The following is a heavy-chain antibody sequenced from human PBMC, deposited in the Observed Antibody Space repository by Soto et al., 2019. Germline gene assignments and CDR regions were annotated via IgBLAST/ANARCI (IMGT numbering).Heavy chain of an antibody. CDR2: ISGSGGTT. J-gene: IGHJ4*02. V-gene: IGHV3-23*01. D-gene: IGHD6-19*01. Sequence: GGSLRLSCAASRITFSTYALSWVRQAPGKGLEWVSAISGSGGTTYYADSVKGRFTISRDNSKNTLYLQMNSLRVEATAVYYCAKDRGIAVRDFDYWGQGTLVTVSS. CDR3: AKDRGIAVRDFDY. CDR1: RITFSTYA.